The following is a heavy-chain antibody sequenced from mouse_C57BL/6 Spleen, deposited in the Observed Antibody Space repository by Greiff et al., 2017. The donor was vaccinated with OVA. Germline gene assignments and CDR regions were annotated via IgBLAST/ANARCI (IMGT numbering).Heavy chain of an antibody. D-gene: IGHD1-3*01. V-gene: IGHV5-6*01. J-gene: IGHJ2*01. Sequence: EVNVVESGGDLVKPGGSLKLSCAASGFTFSSYGMSWVRQTPDKRLEWVATISSGGSYTYYPDSVKGRFTISRDNAKNTLYLQMSSLKSEDTAMYYCAREGLELAPDYWGQGTTLTVSS. CDR1: GFTFSSYG. CDR3: AREGLELAPDY. CDR2: ISSGGSYT.